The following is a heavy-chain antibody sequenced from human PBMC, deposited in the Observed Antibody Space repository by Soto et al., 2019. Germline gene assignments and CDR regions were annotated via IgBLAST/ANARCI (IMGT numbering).Heavy chain of an antibody. CDR3: ARDLAAVRGS. V-gene: IGHV1-69*01. CDR1: GGTFSRHS. D-gene: IGHD6-25*01. CDR2: IIPIFDAT. Sequence: QVQMVQSGAEVKKPGSSVRVSCKVSGGTFSRHSISWVRQAPGQGLEWMGGIIPIFDATHYAQKFQGRLTITAWGSTTTFHRNLRGLSAEETAIYYGARDLAAVRGSWGQGTLVNVS. J-gene: IGHJ4*02.